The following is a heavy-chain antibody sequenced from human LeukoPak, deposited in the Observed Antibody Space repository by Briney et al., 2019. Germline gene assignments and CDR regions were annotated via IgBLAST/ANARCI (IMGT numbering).Heavy chain of an antibody. J-gene: IGHJ6*02. Sequence: SVKVSCKASGGTFSSYAISWVRQAPGQGLEWMGGIIPIFGTANYAQKFQGRVTITADESTSTAYMELSSLRSEDTAVYYCARAGYCSSTSCYAGYYYYGMDVWGQGTTATVSS. D-gene: IGHD2-2*01. CDR2: IIPIFGTA. V-gene: IGHV1-69*01. CDR1: GGTFSSYA. CDR3: ARAGYCSSTSCYAGYYYYGMDV.